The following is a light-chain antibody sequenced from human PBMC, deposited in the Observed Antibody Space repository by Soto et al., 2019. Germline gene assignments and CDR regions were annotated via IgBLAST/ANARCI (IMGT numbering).Light chain of an antibody. CDR1: GSDVGGYNY. CDR3: SSYAGSNNLV. Sequence: QSVLTQPPSASRSPGQSVTISCTGTGSDVGGYNYVSWYQQHPGKAPKLMIYEVSERPSGVPDRFSGSKSGNTASLTVSGLQAEDEADYYCSSYAGSNNLVFGGGTKLTVL. J-gene: IGLJ3*02. CDR2: EVS. V-gene: IGLV2-8*02.